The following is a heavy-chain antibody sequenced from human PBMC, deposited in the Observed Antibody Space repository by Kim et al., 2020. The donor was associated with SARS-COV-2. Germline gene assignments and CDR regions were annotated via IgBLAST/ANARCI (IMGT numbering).Heavy chain of an antibody. V-gene: IGHV7-4-1*02. CDR2: INTNTGNP. Sequence: ASVKVSCKASGYTFTSYAMNWVRQAPGQGLEWMGWINTNTGNPTYAQGFTGRFVFSLDTSVSTAYLQISSLKAEDTAVYYCARVGGGYSSSWWTLTTKINDNWFDPWGQGTLVTVSS. D-gene: IGHD6-13*01. CDR1: GYTFTSYA. CDR3: ARVGGGYSSSWWTLTTKINDNWFDP. J-gene: IGHJ5*02.